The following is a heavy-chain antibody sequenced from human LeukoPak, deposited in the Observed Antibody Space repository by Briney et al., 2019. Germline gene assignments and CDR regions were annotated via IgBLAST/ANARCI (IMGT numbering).Heavy chain of an antibody. CDR2: ISSSSSTI. V-gene: IGHV3-48*01. CDR3: ATTIRGTYSSSNDY. D-gene: IGHD6-6*01. CDR1: GFTFSSYS. Sequence: GGSLRLSCAASGFTFSSYSMNWVRQAPGKGLEWVSYISSSSSTIYYADSVKGRFTISRDNAKNSLYLQMNSLRAEDTAVYYCATTIRGTYSSSNDYWGQGTLVTVYS. J-gene: IGHJ4*02.